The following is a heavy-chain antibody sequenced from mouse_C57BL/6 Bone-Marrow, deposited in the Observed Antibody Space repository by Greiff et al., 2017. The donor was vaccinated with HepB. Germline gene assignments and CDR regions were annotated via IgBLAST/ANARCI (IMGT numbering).Heavy chain of an antibody. CDR1: GFSLSTFGMG. J-gene: IGHJ3*01. CDR3: ARIPNWDGWFAY. D-gene: IGHD4-1*01. Sequence: QVTLKVSGPGILQPSQTLSLSCSSSGFSLSTFGMGVGWIRQPSGQGLVWLAHIWWDDDKYYNPVLKSRLTISKDTSKNPVFLKIANVDSADTATYYCARIPNWDGWFAYWGQGTLVTVSA. V-gene: IGHV8-8*01. CDR2: IWWDDDK.